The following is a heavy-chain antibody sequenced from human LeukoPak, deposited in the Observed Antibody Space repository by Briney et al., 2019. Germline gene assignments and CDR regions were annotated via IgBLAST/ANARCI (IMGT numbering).Heavy chain of an antibody. Sequence: ASVKVSCTASGYTFTGYYMHWVRQAPGQGLEWMGWINPNSGGTNYAQKFQGRVTMTRDTSISTAYMELSRLRSDDTAVYYCARLKRYYDFWTPGMDVWGQGTTVTVSS. V-gene: IGHV1-2*02. CDR2: INPNSGGT. CDR3: ARLKRYYDFWTPGMDV. J-gene: IGHJ6*02. CDR1: GYTFTGYY. D-gene: IGHD3-3*01.